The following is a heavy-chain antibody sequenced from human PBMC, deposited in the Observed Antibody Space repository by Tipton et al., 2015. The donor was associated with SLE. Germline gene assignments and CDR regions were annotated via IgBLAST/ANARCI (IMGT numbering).Heavy chain of an antibody. CDR3: ARLVGNWDRFDY. V-gene: IGHV4-59*12. CDR2: IYYSGST. D-gene: IGHD7-27*01. Sequence: TLSLTCTVSGGSMSSYYWSWIRQPPGKGLEWIGYIYYSGSTNYNPSLKSRVTISVDTSKNQFSLKLSSVTAADTAVYYCARLVGNWDRFDYWGQGTLVTVSS. CDR1: GGSMSSYY. J-gene: IGHJ4*02.